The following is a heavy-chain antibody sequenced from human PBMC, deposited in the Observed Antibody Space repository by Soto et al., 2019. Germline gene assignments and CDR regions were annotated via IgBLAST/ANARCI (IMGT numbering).Heavy chain of an antibody. CDR3: ARDQPGYSYGYGLGY. V-gene: IGHV3-21*01. Sequence: GGSLRLSCVASGFTFSFYTMDWVRQAPGKGLEWVSSISSSSSYIYYADSVKGRFTISRGNAKNSLYLQMNSLRAEDTAVYYCARDQPGYSYGYGLGYWGQGTLVTV. J-gene: IGHJ4*02. D-gene: IGHD5-18*01. CDR1: GFTFSFYT. CDR2: ISSSSSYI.